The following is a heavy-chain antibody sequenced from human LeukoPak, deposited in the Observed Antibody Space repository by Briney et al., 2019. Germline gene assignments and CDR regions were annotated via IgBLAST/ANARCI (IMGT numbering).Heavy chain of an antibody. CDR2: MKEDGSET. V-gene: IGHV3-7*03. CDR1: GSIFSCCW. D-gene: IGHD7-27*01. CDR3: ARVRPGAHFDS. J-gene: IGHJ4*02. Sequence: QSGGSLRLSCAASGSIFSCCWMAWVRQAPGKGLEWVAHMKEDGSETYYVGSVKGRFTIPRDNAKNSLYLQMNSLKVEDTAVYYCARVRPGAHFDSWGQGTLVTVSS.